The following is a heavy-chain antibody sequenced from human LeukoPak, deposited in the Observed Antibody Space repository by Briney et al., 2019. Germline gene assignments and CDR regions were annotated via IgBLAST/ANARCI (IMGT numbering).Heavy chain of an antibody. CDR3: ARAICSGGSCYSGPFDP. CDR1: GGSISSYY. V-gene: IGHV4-59*01. Sequence: SETLSLTCTVSGGSISSYYWSWIRQPPGKGLEWIGYIYYSGSTNYNPSLKSRVTISVDTSKNRFSLKLSSVTAADTAVYYCARAICSGGSCYSGPFDPWGQGTLVTVSS. J-gene: IGHJ5*02. D-gene: IGHD2-15*01. CDR2: IYYSGST.